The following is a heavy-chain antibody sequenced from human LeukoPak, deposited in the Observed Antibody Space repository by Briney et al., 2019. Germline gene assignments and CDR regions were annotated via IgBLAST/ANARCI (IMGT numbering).Heavy chain of an antibody. J-gene: IGHJ4*02. CDR1: GYTFTGYY. V-gene: IGHV1-2*02. CDR3: ARLYYYDSSGYYDPFDY. D-gene: IGHD3-22*01. CDR2: INPNSGGT. Sequence: PGASVKVSCKASGYTFTGYYMHWVRQAPGQGLEWMGWINPNSGGTNYAQKFQGRVTMTRDTSISTAYTELSRLRSDDTAVYYCARLYYYDSSGYYDPFDYWGQGTLVTVSP.